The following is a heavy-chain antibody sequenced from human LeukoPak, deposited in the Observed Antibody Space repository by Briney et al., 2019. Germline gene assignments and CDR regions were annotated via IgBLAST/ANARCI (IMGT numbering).Heavy chain of an antibody. D-gene: IGHD6-6*01. CDR3: ARAHYSSSSALDY. CDR1: GGSISSGGYY. J-gene: IGHJ4*02. CDR2: IYYSGST. Sequence: SETLSLTCTVSGGSISSGGYYWSWIRQHPGKGLEWIGYIYYSGSTYYNPSLKSRVTISVDTSKNQFSLKLSSVTAADTAVYYCARAHYSSSSALDYWGQGTLVTVSS. V-gene: IGHV4-31*03.